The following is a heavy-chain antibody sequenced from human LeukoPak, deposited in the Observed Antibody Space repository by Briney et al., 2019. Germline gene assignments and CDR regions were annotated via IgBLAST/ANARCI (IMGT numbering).Heavy chain of an antibody. J-gene: IGHJ4*02. Sequence: GGSLRLSCAASGFTFSSYSMNWVRQSPARGLEWVASISPGGGTTYYADYVKGRFTISRDNSKNSLFVQMNSLRAEDTAVYFCAKSRSGSANRALQIFDNWGQGTLVTVSS. D-gene: IGHD1-14*01. CDR1: GFTFSSYS. CDR3: AKSRSGSANRALQIFDN. CDR2: ISPGGGTT. V-gene: IGHV3-23*01.